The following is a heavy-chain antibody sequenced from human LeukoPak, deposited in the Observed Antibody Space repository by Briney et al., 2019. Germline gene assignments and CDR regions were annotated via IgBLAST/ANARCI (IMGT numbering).Heavy chain of an antibody. CDR2: ISSSSSYI. D-gene: IGHD6-19*01. CDR3: AKDIGPGIAVADYYFDY. J-gene: IGHJ4*02. V-gene: IGHV3-21*04. CDR1: GFTFSSYS. Sequence: GGSLRLSCAASGFTFSSYSMNWVRQAPGKGLEWVSSISSSSSYIYYADSVKGRFTISRDNAKNSLYLQMNSLRAEDTALYYCAKDIGPGIAVADYYFDYWGQGTPVTVSS.